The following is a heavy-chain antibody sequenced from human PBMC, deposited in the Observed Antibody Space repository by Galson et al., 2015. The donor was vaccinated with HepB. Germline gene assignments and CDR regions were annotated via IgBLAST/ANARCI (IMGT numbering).Heavy chain of an antibody. J-gene: IGHJ3*02. D-gene: IGHD3-16*02. V-gene: IGHV1-2*02. CDR2: INPNSGGT. CDR1: GYTFTGYY. Sequence: SVKVSCKASGYTFTGYYMHWVRQAPGQGLEWMGWINPNSGGTNYAQKFQGRATMTRDTSISTAYMELSRLRSDDTAVYYCARALPDYVWGSYRYGGAFDIWGQGTMVTVSS. CDR3: ARALPDYVWGSYRYGGAFDI.